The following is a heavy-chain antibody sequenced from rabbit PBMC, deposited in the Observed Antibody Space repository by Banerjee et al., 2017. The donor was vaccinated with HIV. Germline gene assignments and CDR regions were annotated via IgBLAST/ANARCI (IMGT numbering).Heavy chain of an antibody. V-gene: IGHV1S43*01. CDR2: IYTSSGST. Sequence: QEQLVESGGGLVQPEGSLTLTCKASGIDFSSYYYMCWVRQAPGKGLELIACIYTSSGSTWYASWVNGRFTISRSTSLNTVDLKMTSLTAADTATYFCARLNGAAGYGYARGYFNLWGQGTLVTVS. CDR1: GIDFSSYYY. CDR3: ARLNGAAGYGYARGYFNL. D-gene: IGHD6-1*01. J-gene: IGHJ4*01.